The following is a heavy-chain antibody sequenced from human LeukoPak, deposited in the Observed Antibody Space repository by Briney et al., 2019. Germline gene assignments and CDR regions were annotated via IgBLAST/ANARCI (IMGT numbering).Heavy chain of an antibody. V-gene: IGHV1-2*02. J-gene: IGHJ4*02. CDR3: ARVDWDDIWGY. Sequence: ASVKVSCKASGYTFTSYDINWVRQAPGQGLEWMGWINPNSGGTNYAQKFQGRVTMTRDTSISTAYMELSRLRSDDTAVYYCARVDWDDIWGYWGQGTLVTVSS. D-gene: IGHD3-9*01. CDR2: INPNSGGT. CDR1: GYTFTSYD.